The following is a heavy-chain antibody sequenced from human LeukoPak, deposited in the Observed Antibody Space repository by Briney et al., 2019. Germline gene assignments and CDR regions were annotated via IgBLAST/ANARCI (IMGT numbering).Heavy chain of an antibody. CDR1: GGSISSSSYY. CDR3: ARLNRFAYYYMDV. D-gene: IGHD1-14*01. CDR2: IYYSGST. J-gene: IGHJ6*03. V-gene: IGHV4-39*01. Sequence: SETLSLTCTVSGGSISSSSYYWGWIRQPPGKGLEWIGSIYYSGSTYYNPSLKSRVTISVDTSKNQFSLKLSSVTAADTAVYYCARLNRFAYYYMDVWGKGTTVTVSS.